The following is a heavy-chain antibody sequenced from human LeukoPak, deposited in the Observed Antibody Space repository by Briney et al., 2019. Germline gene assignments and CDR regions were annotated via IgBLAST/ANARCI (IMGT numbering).Heavy chain of an antibody. CDR1: GFTFSSYA. V-gene: IGHV3-64*01. CDR3: ARVVGATVSYFDY. J-gene: IGHJ4*02. CDR2: ISSNGGST. D-gene: IGHD1-26*01. Sequence: GGSLRLSCAASGFTFSSYAMHWVRQAPGKGLEYVSAISSNGGSTYYANSVKGRFTISRDNSKNTLYLQMGSLRAEDMAVYYCARVVGATVSYFDYWGQGTLVTVSS.